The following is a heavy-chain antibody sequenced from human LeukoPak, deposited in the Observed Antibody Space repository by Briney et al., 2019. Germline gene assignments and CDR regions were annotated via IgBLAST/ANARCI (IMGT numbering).Heavy chain of an antibody. CDR1: GGTFSSYA. CDR3: ATPGYCSSTSCPYYYYGMDV. J-gene: IGHJ6*02. V-gene: IGHV1-69*04. D-gene: IGHD2-2*01. CDR2: IIPILGIA. Sequence: PTVKVSCKASGGTFSSYAISWVRHAPGQGLESMGRIIPILGIANYAQKFQGRVTITADKSTSTAYMELSSLRSEDTAVYYCATPGYCSSTSCPYYYYGMDVWGQGTTVTVSS.